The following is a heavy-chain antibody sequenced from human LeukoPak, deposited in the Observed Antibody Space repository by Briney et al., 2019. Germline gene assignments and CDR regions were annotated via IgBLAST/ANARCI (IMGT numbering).Heavy chain of an antibody. CDR2: INSRGSDK. J-gene: IGHJ6*02. Sequence: PGGSLRLSCAASGFTFSRYSMNWVRQAPGKGPEWVSSINSRGSDKYYADSVEGRFTISRDNAKNSLFLQMNSLRAEDTAVYYCAREYYYGLGSLYGMDVWGQGTTVTVSS. CDR3: AREYYYGLGSLYGMDV. CDR1: GFTFSRYS. V-gene: IGHV3-21*01. D-gene: IGHD3-10*01.